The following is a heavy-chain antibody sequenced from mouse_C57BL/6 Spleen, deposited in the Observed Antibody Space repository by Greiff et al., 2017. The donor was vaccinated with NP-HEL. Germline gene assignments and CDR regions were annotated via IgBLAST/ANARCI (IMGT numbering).Heavy chain of an antibody. J-gene: IGHJ3*01. Sequence: VQLQQSGAELVKPGASVKLSCKASGYTFTSYWMHWVKQRPGQGLEWIGMIHPNSGSTNYNEKFKSKATLTVDKSSSTAYMQLSSLTSEDSAVYYCARHYDGSSTWFAYWGQGTLVTVSA. D-gene: IGHD1-1*01. CDR3: ARHYDGSSTWFAY. CDR2: IHPNSGST. CDR1: GYTFTSYW. V-gene: IGHV1-64*01.